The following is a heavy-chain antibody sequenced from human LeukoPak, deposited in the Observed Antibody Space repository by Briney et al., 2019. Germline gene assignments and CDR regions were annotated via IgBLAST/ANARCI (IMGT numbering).Heavy chain of an antibody. CDR1: GFTISTYW. CDR3: ARFGTY. Sequence: PGGSLRLSCAASGFTISTYWMSWVRQPPGKGLEWIGEINRSGSTTYNPSLKSRVTISVDTSKNQFSLKLNSVTAADTAVYYCARFGTYWGQGILVTVSS. V-gene: IGHV4-4*02. J-gene: IGHJ4*02. CDR2: INRSGST. D-gene: IGHD3-10*01.